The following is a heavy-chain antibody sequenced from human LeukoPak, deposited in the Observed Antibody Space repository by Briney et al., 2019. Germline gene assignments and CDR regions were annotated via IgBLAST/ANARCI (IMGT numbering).Heavy chain of an antibody. CDR1: GFTVSSNY. Sequence: GGSLRLSCAASGFTVSSNYMSWVRQAPGKGLEWVSSISSSSSYIYYADSVKGRFTISRDNAKNSLYLQMNSLRAEDTAVYYCARGEGSLNAFDTWGQGTMVTVSS. V-gene: IGHV3-21*01. CDR3: ARGEGSLNAFDT. J-gene: IGHJ3*02. CDR2: ISSSSSYI. D-gene: IGHD2-21*01.